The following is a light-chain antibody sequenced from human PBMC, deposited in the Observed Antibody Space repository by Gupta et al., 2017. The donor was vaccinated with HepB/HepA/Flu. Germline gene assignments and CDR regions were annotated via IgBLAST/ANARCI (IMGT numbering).Light chain of an antibody. CDR2: DVS. CDR1: NSDVGGYEY. Sequence: QSALTQPASVSGSPGQSITISCTGTNSDVGGYEYVSWYQQYPGKAPKLMIYDVSKRPSGVSNRFSGSKSGNTASLTISGLQAEDEADYSCSSYTSRSTVVFGTGTRVTVL. V-gene: IGLV2-14*01. J-gene: IGLJ1*01. CDR3: SSYTSRSTVV.